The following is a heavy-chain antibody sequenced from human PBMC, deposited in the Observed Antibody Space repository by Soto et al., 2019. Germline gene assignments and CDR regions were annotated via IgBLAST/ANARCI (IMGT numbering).Heavy chain of an antibody. CDR3: ARAGGLLLEY. D-gene: IGHD2-15*01. Sequence: QVQLVESGGGVVQPGRSLRLSCAASGFTFSSYAMHWVRQAPGKGLEWVAVISYDGSNKFYADSVKGRFIISRDISKNTLYLQMNSLRAEATAVYYCARAGGLLLEYWGQGTLVTVSS. CDR1: GFTFSSYA. J-gene: IGHJ4*02. V-gene: IGHV3-30-3*01. CDR2: ISYDGSNK.